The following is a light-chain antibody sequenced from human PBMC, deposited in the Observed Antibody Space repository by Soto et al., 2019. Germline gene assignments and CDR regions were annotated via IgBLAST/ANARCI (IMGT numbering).Light chain of an antibody. CDR3: QQTRSYPST. J-gene: IGKJ4*01. V-gene: IGKV1-17*03. CDR1: QVISNY. CDR2: ETS. Sequence: DIQMTQSPSAMSASVGDKVTITCRASQVISNYLVWFQQKPGKVPQLLIYETSILQRGVSSRFSGSGSGTDFTLTISSLQAEDFATYYCQQTRSYPSTFGGGTKVDIK.